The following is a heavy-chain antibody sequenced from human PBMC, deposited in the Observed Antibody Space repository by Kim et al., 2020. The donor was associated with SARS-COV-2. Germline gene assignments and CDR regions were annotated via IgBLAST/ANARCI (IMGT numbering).Heavy chain of an antibody. CDR1: GFTFSSYA. CDR3: AKQLRFLEWLSYNDY. V-gene: IGHV3-23*01. D-gene: IGHD3-3*01. J-gene: IGHJ4*02. CDR2: ISGSGGST. Sequence: GGSLRLSCAASGFTFSSYAMSWVRQAPGKGLEWVSAISGSGGSTYYADSVKGRFTISRDNSKNTLYLQMNSLRAEDTAVYYCAKQLRFLEWLSYNDYWGQGTLVTVSS.